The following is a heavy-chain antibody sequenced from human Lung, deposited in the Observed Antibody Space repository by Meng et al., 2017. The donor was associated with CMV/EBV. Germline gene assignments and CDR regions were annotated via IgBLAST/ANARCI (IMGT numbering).Heavy chain of an antibody. CDR3: AKGVTSGAPYRAFDL. V-gene: IGHV3-23*01. D-gene: IGHD2-15*01. CDR1: GFSFSTFT. CDR2: FDVNGGAT. Sequence: SXAASGFSFSTFTMGWVRQAPGKGLEWVSTFDVNGGATFYSDSVKGRFTISRDTSENTLYLQMNSLRVDDTALYYCAKGVTSGAPYRAFDLLGQGTKXTVS. J-gene: IGHJ3*01.